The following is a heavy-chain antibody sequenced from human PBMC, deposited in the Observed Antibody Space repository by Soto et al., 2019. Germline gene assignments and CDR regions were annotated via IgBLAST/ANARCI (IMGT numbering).Heavy chain of an antibody. Sequence: SAKVSCKASGFTFTSSAMQWVRQARGQRLEWIGWIVVGSGNTNYAQKFQERVTITRDMSTSTAYMELSSLRSEDTAVYFCAASYGDSTYYYYYYVDVWGKGTTVTVSS. CDR1: GFTFTSSA. D-gene: IGHD4-17*01. CDR3: AASYGDSTYYYYYYVDV. V-gene: IGHV1-58*02. J-gene: IGHJ6*03. CDR2: IVVGSGNT.